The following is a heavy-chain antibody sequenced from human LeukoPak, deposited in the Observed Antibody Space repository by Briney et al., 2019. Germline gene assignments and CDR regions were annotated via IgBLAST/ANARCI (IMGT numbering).Heavy chain of an antibody. J-gene: IGHJ3*02. Sequence: SETLSLTCTVSGGSISGYYWSWIRQPPGKGLEWIGGIYPSGSTNYNPSLKSRVTISVDTSKNQFSLKLSSVTAADTAVYYCASRPLLRAFDIWGQGTMVTVSS. D-gene: IGHD2-15*01. CDR3: ASRPLLRAFDI. CDR2: IYPSGST. CDR1: GGSISGYY. V-gene: IGHV4-4*07.